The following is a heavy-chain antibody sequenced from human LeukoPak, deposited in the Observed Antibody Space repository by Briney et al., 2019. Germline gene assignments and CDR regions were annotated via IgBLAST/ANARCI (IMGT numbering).Heavy chain of an antibody. Sequence: GGSLRLSCAASGFSFNSYWMSWVRQAPGKGLDWVANIKQDGSEKDYVDSVKGRFTISRDNAKDSVYLQMNSLRAEDTAVYYCARVRIGYTRYDAFGIWGQGTMVTVSS. CDR3: ARVRIGYTRYDAFGI. V-gene: IGHV3-7*04. CDR1: GFSFNSYW. CDR2: IKQDGSEK. D-gene: IGHD5-18*01. J-gene: IGHJ3*02.